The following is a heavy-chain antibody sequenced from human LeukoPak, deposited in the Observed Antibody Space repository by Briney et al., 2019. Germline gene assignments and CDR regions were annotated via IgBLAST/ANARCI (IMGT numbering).Heavy chain of an antibody. Sequence: SETLSLTCTVSGGSISNYYCNWIRQPPGKGLEWMGYIHYSGSTNYNPSLRSRVTISVDTSKNQFSLKLSSVTAADTAVYYCAGGGASGSYLHWFDPWGQGTLVTVSS. D-gene: IGHD3-10*01. CDR1: GGSISNYY. CDR2: IHYSGST. CDR3: AGGGASGSYLHWFDP. J-gene: IGHJ5*02. V-gene: IGHV4-59*01.